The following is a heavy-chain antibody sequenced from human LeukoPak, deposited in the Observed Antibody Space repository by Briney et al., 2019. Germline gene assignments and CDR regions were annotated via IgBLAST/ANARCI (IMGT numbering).Heavy chain of an antibody. V-gene: IGHV3-9*01. CDR2: ITRNNAII. Sequence: PGGSLRLSCAASGFIFDDYAMHWARRAPGKGLQWVSGITRNNAIIGYVDSVKGRFTISRDNAKNSLYLQMNTLRPEDTAFYYCARGDILTTRQLDSWGQGTLVTVSS. CDR3: ARGDILTTRQLDS. CDR1: GFIFDDYA. J-gene: IGHJ5*02. D-gene: IGHD3-9*01.